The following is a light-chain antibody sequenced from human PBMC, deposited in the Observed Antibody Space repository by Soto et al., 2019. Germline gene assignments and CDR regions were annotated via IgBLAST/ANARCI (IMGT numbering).Light chain of an antibody. Sequence: EIVLTQSPATLSLSPGERATLSCRASQNINNYLAWYQQKPGQAPRLLIYDASTRASGIPARFSGSGSGTDFTLTVSNLEPEDFATYYCQQRGNWPLTFGGGTKVEIK. CDR2: DAS. CDR1: QNINNY. J-gene: IGKJ4*01. V-gene: IGKV3-11*01. CDR3: QQRGNWPLT.